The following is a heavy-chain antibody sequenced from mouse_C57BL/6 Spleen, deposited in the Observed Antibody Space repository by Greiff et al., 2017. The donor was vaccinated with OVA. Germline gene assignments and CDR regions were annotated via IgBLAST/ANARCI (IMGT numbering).Heavy chain of an antibody. V-gene: IGHV1-19*01. CDR1: GYTFTDYY. Sequence: VHVKQSGPVLVKPGASVKMSCKASGYTFTDYYMNWVKQSHGKSREWIGVINPYNGGTSYNQKFKGKATLTVDKSSSPAYMELNSLTSEDSAVYYCARMGFDYWGQGTTLTVSS. CDR3: ARMGFDY. J-gene: IGHJ2*01. CDR2: INPYNGGT.